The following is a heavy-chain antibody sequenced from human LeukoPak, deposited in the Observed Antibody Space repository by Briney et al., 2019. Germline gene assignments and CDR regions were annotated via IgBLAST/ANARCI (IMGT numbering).Heavy chain of an antibody. D-gene: IGHD3-10*01. V-gene: IGHV3-23*01. CDR1: GFTFSSYS. J-gene: IGHJ4*02. CDR2: ISGSGGST. Sequence: PGGSLRLSCAASGFTFSSYSMNWVRQAPGKGLEWVSAISGSGGSTYYADSVKGRFTISRDSSKNTLYLQMNSLRAEDTAVYYCATAGITMVRGVLPFDYWGQGTLVTVSS. CDR3: ATAGITMVRGVLPFDY.